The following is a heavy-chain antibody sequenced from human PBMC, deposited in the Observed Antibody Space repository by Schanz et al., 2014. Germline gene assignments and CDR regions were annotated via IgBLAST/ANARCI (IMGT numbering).Heavy chain of an antibody. Sequence: VQLLESGGGLVRPGGSLRLSCAASGFTFSNYAMSWVRQAPGKGLEWVAVISYDGSNKYYADSVKGRFTISRDNSKNTLYLQMNSLRAEDTAVYYCAKDSTHIDIVLVPTAIDYWGQGTLVTVSS. J-gene: IGHJ4*02. CDR1: GFTFSNYA. V-gene: IGHV3-30-3*01. CDR2: ISYDGSNK. CDR3: AKDSTHIDIVLVPTAIDY. D-gene: IGHD2-2*01.